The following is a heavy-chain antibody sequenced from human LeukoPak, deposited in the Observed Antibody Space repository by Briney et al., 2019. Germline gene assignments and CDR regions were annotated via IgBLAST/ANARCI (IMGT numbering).Heavy chain of an antibody. CDR3: ARNNWGIDD. Sequence: PGGSLRLSCAASGFKFSSHWMHLVRQRPGKGLVWVARINNDGSDTSHADSVEGRFTISRDNAENTLYLQMNSLRVEDTAMYFCARNNWGIDDWGQGTLVTVSS. CDR2: INNDGSDT. D-gene: IGHD7-27*01. J-gene: IGHJ4*02. CDR1: GFKFSSHW. V-gene: IGHV3-74*01.